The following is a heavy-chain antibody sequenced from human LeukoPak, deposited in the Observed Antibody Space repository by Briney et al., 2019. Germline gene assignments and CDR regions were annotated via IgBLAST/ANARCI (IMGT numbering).Heavy chain of an antibody. CDR3: ARVGGTVGARGWFDP. CDR1: GGSFSGYY. Sequence: SETLSLTCAVYGGSFSGYYWSWIRQPPGKGLEWIGEINHSGSTNYNPSLKSRLTISVDKSKNQFSLKLSSVTAADTAVYYCARVGGTVGARGWFDPWGQGSLVTVSS. J-gene: IGHJ5*02. D-gene: IGHD1-26*01. CDR2: INHSGST. V-gene: IGHV4-34*01.